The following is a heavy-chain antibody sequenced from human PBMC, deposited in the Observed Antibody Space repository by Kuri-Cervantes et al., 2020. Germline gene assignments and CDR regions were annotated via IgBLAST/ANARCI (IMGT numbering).Heavy chain of an antibody. J-gene: IGHJ1*01. CDR3: TTGIISFHH. CDR1: GFTFSSYA. V-gene: IGHV3-30-3*01. CDR2: ISYDGSNK. D-gene: IGHD2/OR15-2a*01. Sequence: GESLKISCAASGFTFSSYAMHWVRQAPGKGLEWVAVISYDGSNKYYADSVKGRFTISRDNSKNTLYLQMNSLKTEDTAVYYCTTGIISFHHWGQGTLVTASS.